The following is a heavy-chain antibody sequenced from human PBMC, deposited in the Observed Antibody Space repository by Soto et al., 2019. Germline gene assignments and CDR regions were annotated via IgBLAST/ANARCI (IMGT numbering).Heavy chain of an antibody. CDR2: IWYDGSNK. D-gene: IGHD3-3*01. CDR1: GFTFSSYG. Sequence: GGSLRLSCAASGFTFSSYGMHWVRQAPGKGLEWVAVIWYDGSNKYYADSVKGRFTISRDNSKNTLYLQMNSLRAEDTAVYYCAASDYDFWSGTPQAFDYWGQGTLVTVSS. CDR3: AASDYDFWSGTPQAFDY. J-gene: IGHJ4*02. V-gene: IGHV3-33*01.